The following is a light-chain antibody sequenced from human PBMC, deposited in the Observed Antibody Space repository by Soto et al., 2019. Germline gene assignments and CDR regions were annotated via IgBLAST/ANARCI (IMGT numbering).Light chain of an antibody. V-gene: IGKV3-15*01. CDR1: QTVRSN. J-gene: IGKJ2*01. Sequence: EIVMTQSPGTLSVSPGDRATLSCRASQTVRSNLAWYQQKPGQAPRLLIYAASTRATGIPARFSGSGSGTEFNLTISSLQSEDFAVYYCQQYDDWPPYTFGQGSQLEIK. CDR2: AAS. CDR3: QQYDDWPPYT.